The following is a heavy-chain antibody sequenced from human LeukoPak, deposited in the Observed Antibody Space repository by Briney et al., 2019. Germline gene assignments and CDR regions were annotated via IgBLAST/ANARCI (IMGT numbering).Heavy chain of an antibody. CDR1: RYTFTSCG. CDR2: ISAYSGNT. D-gene: IGHD3-9*01. V-gene: IGHV1-18*01. J-gene: IGHJ6*02. Sequence: ASVKVSCNASRYTFTSCGTSWLRQAPGQRLEWMGWISAYSGNTYYAQKLQGRVTMTTDTSTSTAYMELRSLRSDDTAVYFCAREYYDILSGSVPEYYYYGMDVWGQGTTVTVSS. CDR3: AREYYDILSGSVPEYYYYGMDV.